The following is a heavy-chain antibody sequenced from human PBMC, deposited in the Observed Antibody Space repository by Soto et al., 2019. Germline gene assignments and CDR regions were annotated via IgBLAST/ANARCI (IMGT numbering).Heavy chain of an antibody. D-gene: IGHD2-21*01. CDR2: IYYSGST. V-gene: IGHV4-31*03. J-gene: IGHJ6*02. CDR3: ARHVHHILYYYYGMDV. CDR1: GGSISSGGYY. Sequence: PSETLSLTCTVSGGSISSGGYYWSWIRQHPGKGLEWIGYIYYSGSTYYNPSLKSRVTISVDTSKNQFSLKLSSVTAADTAVYYCARHVHHILYYYYGMDVWGQGTTVTVSS.